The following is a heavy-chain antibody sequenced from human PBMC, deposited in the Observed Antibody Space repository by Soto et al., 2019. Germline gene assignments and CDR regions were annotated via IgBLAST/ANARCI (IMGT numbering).Heavy chain of an antibody. V-gene: IGHV1-69*06. CDR1: GGSFSTYA. CDR3: AAARTDGYKVPDPSTYSYYGLDV. Sequence: GSSVKVSCKSSGGSFSTYAISGVRPAPGKGREWMGGIIPIFGTPNYAQKFQDRVTITADRSTSTAYLEQNSLRSEDTAVYYCAAARTDGYKVPDPSTYSYYGLDVWGQGTTVTVSS. D-gene: IGHD5-12*01. CDR2: IIPIFGTP. J-gene: IGHJ6*02.